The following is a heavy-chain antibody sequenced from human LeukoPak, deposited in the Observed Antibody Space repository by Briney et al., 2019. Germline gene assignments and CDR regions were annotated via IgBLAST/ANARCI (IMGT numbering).Heavy chain of an antibody. J-gene: IGHJ4*02. CDR1: GGTFSSYA. Sequence: SVKVSCKASGGTFSSYAISWVRQAPGQGLEWMGRILPILGIANYAQKFQGRVTITADKSTSTAYMELSSLRSDDTAVYYCARVHWEAYYYDSSGYFDYWGQGTLVTVSS. CDR2: ILPILGIA. V-gene: IGHV1-69*04. D-gene: IGHD3-22*01. CDR3: ARVHWEAYYYDSSGYFDY.